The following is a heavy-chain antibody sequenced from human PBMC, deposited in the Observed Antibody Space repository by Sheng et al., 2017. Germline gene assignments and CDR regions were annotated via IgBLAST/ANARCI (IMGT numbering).Heavy chain of an antibody. V-gene: IGHV3-30*04. CDR1: GFTFSNYA. J-gene: IGHJ4*02. Sequence: QVQLVESGGGVVQPGRSLRLSCAASGFTFSNYAMHWVRQAPGKGLEWVAVISYDGNNKYYADSVKGRFTISRDNSKNTLYLQMNSLRAEDTAVYYCAGHYGSGSYPDYWGQGNAGHRLL. D-gene: IGHD3-10*01. CDR2: ISYDGNNK. CDR3: AGHYGSGSYPDY.